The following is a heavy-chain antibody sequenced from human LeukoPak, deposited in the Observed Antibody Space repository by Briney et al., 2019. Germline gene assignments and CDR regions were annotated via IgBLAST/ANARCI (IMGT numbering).Heavy chain of an antibody. CDR1: GFSFSSDV. CDR2: IWYDGSNK. Sequence: GRSLTLSCAASGFSFSSDVMHWVRQTPGKGLEWVAVIWYDGSNKYYADSVKGRFTISRDNSKNTLYLQMNSLRAEDTAVYYCARDGFDPWGQGTLVTVSS. CDR3: ARDGFDP. V-gene: IGHV3-33*08. J-gene: IGHJ5*02.